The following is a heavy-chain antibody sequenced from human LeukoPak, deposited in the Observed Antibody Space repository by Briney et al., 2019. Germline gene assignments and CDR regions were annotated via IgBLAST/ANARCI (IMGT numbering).Heavy chain of an antibody. V-gene: IGHV3-20*04. CDR1: GFTFYDYG. CDR2: INWNGGTT. J-gene: IGHJ4*02. D-gene: IGHD6-19*01. CDR3: ARGYSSGWLFDY. Sequence: GGSLRLTCAASGFTFYDYGISWGRPAPGKGPNLVSGINWNGGTTSYADSVKGRFAISRDNAKNSLYLQMNSLRAEDTALYYCARGYSSGWLFDYWGQGTLVTVSS.